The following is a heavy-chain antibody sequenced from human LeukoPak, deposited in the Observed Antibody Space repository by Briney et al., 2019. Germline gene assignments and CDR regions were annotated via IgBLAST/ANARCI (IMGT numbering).Heavy chain of an antibody. CDR2: IHPDGSIT. D-gene: IGHD5-12*01. CDR3: APQQTYSPYNWFDP. J-gene: IGHJ5*02. CDR1: GFTISNYW. V-gene: IGHV3-74*03. Sequence: GGSPRLSCVGSGFTISNYWMHWVRQAPGTGLVWVSRIHPDGSITTYADSVKGRFTIFRDNAKNTLYLQMNSLRAEDTAVYYCAPQQTYSPYNWFDPWGQGTLVTVSS.